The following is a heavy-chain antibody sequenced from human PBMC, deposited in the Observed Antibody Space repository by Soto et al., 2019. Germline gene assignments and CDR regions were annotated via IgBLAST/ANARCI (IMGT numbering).Heavy chain of an antibody. V-gene: IGHV3-30*18. D-gene: IGHD6-6*01. CDR1: GFTFSSYG. Sequence: ESGGGVVQPGRSLRLSCAASGFTFSSYGMHWVRQAPGKGLEWVAIISWDGNNKYYADSVKGRFTISRDSSKNTLFLQMNSLRAEDTAVYYCAKGGSSSARYFDRWGQGTLDTVSS. CDR2: ISWDGNNK. CDR3: AKGGSSSARYFDR. J-gene: IGHJ5*02.